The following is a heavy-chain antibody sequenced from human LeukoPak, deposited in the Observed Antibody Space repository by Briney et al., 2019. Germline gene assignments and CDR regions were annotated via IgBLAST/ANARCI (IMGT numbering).Heavy chain of an antibody. CDR1: GLTFSNYA. Sequence: GGSLRLSCAASGLTFSNYAMHWVRQAPGKGLEWVAFIRYDGGNTYFADSVKGRCTIPRDNSKNTLYLQMNSLRAEDTAVYYCAKEGGSRYSRGWHYFDNWGQGTLVAVSS. D-gene: IGHD6-19*01. V-gene: IGHV3-30*02. CDR3: AKEGGSRYSRGWHYFDN. J-gene: IGHJ4*02. CDR2: IRYDGGNT.